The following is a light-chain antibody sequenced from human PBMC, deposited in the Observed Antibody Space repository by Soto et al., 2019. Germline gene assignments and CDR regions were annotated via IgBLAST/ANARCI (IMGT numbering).Light chain of an antibody. CDR1: QSVSSY. V-gene: IGKV3-11*01. J-gene: IGKJ3*01. CDR2: DAS. Sequence: EIVLTQSPATLSLSPGERATLSCRASQSVSSYLAWYQQKPGQAPRLLIYDASNRATGIPARFSCSGSGTDFTLTISSLEPEDFAVYYCQQRSNWPSVFTFGPGTKVDIK. CDR3: QQRSNWPSVFT.